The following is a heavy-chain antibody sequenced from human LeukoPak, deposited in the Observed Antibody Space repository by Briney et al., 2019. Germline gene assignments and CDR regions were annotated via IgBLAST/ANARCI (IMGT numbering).Heavy chain of an antibody. CDR2: ISYDGSNK. Sequence: SGGSLRLSCAASGFTFSSYGMHWVRQAPGRGLEWVAVISYDGSNKYYADSVKGRFTISRDNSKNTLYLQMNSLRAEDTAVYYCAKTVVVTARALERYFDLWGRGTLVTVSS. CDR1: GFTFSSYG. D-gene: IGHD2-21*02. J-gene: IGHJ2*01. CDR3: AKTVVVTARALERYFDL. V-gene: IGHV3-30*18.